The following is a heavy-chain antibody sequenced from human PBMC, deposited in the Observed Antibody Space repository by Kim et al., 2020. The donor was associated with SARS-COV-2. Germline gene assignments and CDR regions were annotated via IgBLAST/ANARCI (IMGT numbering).Heavy chain of an antibody. D-gene: IGHD3-22*01. CDR1: GGTFSSYA. V-gene: IGHV1-69*13. CDR3: ARAHYYDSSGYYYGIDY. J-gene: IGHJ4*02. Sequence: SVKVSCKASGGTFSSYAISWVRQAPGQGLEWMGGIIPIFGTANYAQKFQGRVTITADESTSTAYMELSSLRSEDTAVYYCARAHYYDSSGYYYGIDYWGQGTLVTVSS. CDR2: IIPIFGTA.